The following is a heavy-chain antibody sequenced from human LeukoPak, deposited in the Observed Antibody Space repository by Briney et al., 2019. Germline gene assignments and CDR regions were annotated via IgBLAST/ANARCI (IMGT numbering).Heavy chain of an antibody. CDR2: IKEDGSEE. CDR1: GFTFTSYW. D-gene: IGHD3-22*01. CDR3: ARDWLAGNPYHAFDL. V-gene: IGHV3-7*01. J-gene: IGHJ3*01. Sequence: GGSLRLSCAASGFTFTSYWMSWVRQAPGKGLECVANIKEDGSEEYYVDSVKGRFSISRDNAKNSLYLQMNSLRAEDTAVYYCARDWLAGNPYHAFDLWGKGTMVTVSS.